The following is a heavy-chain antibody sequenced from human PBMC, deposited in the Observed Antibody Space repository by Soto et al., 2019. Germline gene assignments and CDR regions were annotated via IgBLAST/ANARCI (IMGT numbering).Heavy chain of an antibody. J-gene: IGHJ4*02. D-gene: IGHD3-3*01. Sequence: EVQLVESGGGLVQPGGSLRLSCAASGFTLTSYWMSWVRQAPGKGLEWVANIKQDGSAKNYVDSVKGRFTILRDNAKNSLYLQMNSLRAEDTAVYYCARAAVRDAYIGDWGQGTLVTVSS. CDR2: IKQDGSAK. CDR1: GFTLTSYW. CDR3: ARAAVRDAYIGD. V-gene: IGHV3-7*01.